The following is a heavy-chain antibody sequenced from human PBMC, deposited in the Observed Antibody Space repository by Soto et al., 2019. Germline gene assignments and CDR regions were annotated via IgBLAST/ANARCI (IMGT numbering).Heavy chain of an antibody. CDR2: INPATGAA. D-gene: IGHD3-3*01. Sequence: QLHLVQSGAVVKKPGASVTVSCSASGYPVTAYYMHWVRQAPGRGLEWMGGINPATGAAKYTQTFQGRGTLTRDTSTGKVFMELGGLTSEDTAAFYCARGGGVGVAGSAAFDMWGQGTLVTVSS. CDR3: ARGGGVGVAGSAAFDM. J-gene: IGHJ3*02. CDR1: GYPVTAYY. V-gene: IGHV1-2*02.